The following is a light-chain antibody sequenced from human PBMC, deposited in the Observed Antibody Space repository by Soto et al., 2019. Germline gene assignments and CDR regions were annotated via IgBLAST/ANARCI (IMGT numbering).Light chain of an antibody. J-gene: IGKJ3*01. CDR1: QRTDSL. Sequence: EIVLTQSPDTLSLSPGERATLSCRAGQRTDSLLAWYQKKPGQAPRLLIYDASYRATGVPARFIGGGSGTDFTLTITSLEPEDFATYCCHQRSNWIFAFGPGTKV. V-gene: IGKV3-11*01. CDR3: HQRSNWIFA. CDR2: DAS.